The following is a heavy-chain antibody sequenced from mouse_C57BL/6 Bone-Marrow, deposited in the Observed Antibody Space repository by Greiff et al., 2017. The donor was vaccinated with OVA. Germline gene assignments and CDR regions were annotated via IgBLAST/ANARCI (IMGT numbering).Heavy chain of an antibody. CDR1: GYTFTSYW. J-gene: IGHJ3*01. V-gene: IGHV1-50*01. D-gene: IGHD4-1*01. CDR3: ARIRWGFAY. CDR2: IDPSDSYT. Sequence: QVQLQQPGAELVKPGASVKLSCKASGYTFTSYWMQWVKQRPGQGLEWIGEIDPSDSYTNYNQKFKGKATLTVDTSSSTAYMQLSSLTSEDSAVYYCARIRWGFAYWGQGTLVTVSA.